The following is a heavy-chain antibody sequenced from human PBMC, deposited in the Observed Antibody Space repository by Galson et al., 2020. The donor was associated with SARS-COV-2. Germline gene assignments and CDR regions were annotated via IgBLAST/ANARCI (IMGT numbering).Heavy chain of an antibody. CDR3: ARLHYGEYAPEAFDI. D-gene: IGHD4-17*01. Sequence: SETLSLTCAVSGTSISSGSYSWNWIRQPPGQGLEWLGYISHSGGTYYNPSLKSRVTISGDRSKNQFSLRLSSVTAADTAVYYCARLHYGEYAPEAFDIWGPGTRVTVAS. J-gene: IGHJ3*02. V-gene: IGHV4-30-2*01. CDR2: ISHSGGT. CDR1: GTSISSGSYS.